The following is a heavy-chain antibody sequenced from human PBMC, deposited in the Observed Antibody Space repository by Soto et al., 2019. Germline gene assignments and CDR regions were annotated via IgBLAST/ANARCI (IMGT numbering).Heavy chain of an antibody. Sequence: GGSLRLSCAASGFIFRNYWMSWVRQAPGKGLEWVANIKQDGGQKYYVDSVKGRFTISRDNAKNSLYLQINSLRAEDTAMYYCARIGYSSSSLDYWGQGTLVTVSS. V-gene: IGHV3-7*03. CDR2: IKQDGGQK. CDR3: ARIGYSSSSLDY. D-gene: IGHD6-6*01. J-gene: IGHJ4*02. CDR1: GFIFRNYW.